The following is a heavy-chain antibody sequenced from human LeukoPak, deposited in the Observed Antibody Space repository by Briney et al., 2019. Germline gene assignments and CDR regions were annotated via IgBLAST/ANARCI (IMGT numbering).Heavy chain of an antibody. CDR1: GFTLSHHY. CDR3: AKAPRFGDHAAEYFYYYMDV. J-gene: IGHJ6*03. CDR2: IYSSGTT. Sequence: GGSLRLSCAASGFTLSHHYMTWVRQAPGKGLEWVSVIYSSGTTYYADSVKGRFTISRDNSKNTLYVQMNSLRVDDTAVYYCAKAPRFGDHAAEYFYYYMDVWGKGTTVTVSS. D-gene: IGHD3-16*01. V-gene: IGHV3-66*01.